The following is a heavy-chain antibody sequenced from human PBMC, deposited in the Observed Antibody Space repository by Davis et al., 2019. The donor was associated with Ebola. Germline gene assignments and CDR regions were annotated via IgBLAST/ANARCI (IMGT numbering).Heavy chain of an antibody. CDR3: ARDGEGRYDFWSGYSWGMDV. V-gene: IGHV4-59*01. CDR1: GGSFSSYY. Sequence: SETLSLTCAVYGGSFSSYYWSWIRQPPGKGLEWIGYIYYSGSTNYNPSLKSRVTISVDTSKNQFSLKLSSVTAADTAVYYCARDGEGRYDFWSGYSWGMDVWGQGTTVTVSS. D-gene: IGHD3-3*01. CDR2: IYYSGST. J-gene: IGHJ6*02.